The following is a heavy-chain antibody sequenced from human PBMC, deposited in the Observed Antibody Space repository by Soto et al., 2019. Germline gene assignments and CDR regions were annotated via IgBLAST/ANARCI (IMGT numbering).Heavy chain of an antibody. Sequence: GGSLRLSCAASGFTFSTYAMHWVRQAPGKGLEWVSYLSGSSSPIHYADSVMGRFTISRDNAKNSVFLQMNSLRDEDTAVYYCARGPNYDGYFDYWGLGTLVTVSS. CDR2: LSGSSSPI. J-gene: IGHJ4*02. D-gene: IGHD5-12*01. V-gene: IGHV3-48*02. CDR1: GFTFSTYA. CDR3: ARGPNYDGYFDY.